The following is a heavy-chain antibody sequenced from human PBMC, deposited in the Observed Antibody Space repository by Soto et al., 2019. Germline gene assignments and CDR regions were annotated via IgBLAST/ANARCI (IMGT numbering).Heavy chain of an antibody. CDR3: AKDRLGGNFDY. J-gene: IGHJ4*02. CDR1: GFTFNNYA. V-gene: IGHV3-23*01. CDR2: ISGTGGST. Sequence: GGSMRLSYAASGFTFNNYAMNWVRQAPGKGLEWVATISGTGGSTYYADSVKGRFTISRDNSKNTLYLQMNSLRVEDTAVYYCAKDRLGGNFDYWGQGTQVTVSS.